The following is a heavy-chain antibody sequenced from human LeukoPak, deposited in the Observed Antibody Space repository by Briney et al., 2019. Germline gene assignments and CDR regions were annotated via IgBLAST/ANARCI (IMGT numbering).Heavy chain of an antibody. CDR2: IIPILGIA. CDR1: GGTFSSYA. V-gene: IGHV1-69*04. J-gene: IGHJ4*02. Sequence: SVKVSCKASGGTFSSYAISWVRQAPGQGLEWMGRIIPILGIANYAQKFQGRVTITADKSTSTAYMELSSLRSEDTAVYYCAALRYSYGYVYWGQGTLVTVSP. CDR3: AALRYSYGYVY. D-gene: IGHD5-18*01.